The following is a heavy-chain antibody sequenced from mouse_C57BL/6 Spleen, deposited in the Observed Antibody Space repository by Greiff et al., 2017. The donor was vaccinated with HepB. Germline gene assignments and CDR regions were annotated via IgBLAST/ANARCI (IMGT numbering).Heavy chain of an antibody. V-gene: IGHV1-18*01. CDR3: ARLYDYEGYFDV. D-gene: IGHD2-4*01. J-gene: IGHJ1*03. CDR2: INPNNGGT. Sequence: VQLQQSGPELVKPGASVKIPCKASGYTFTDYNMDWVKQSHGKSLEWIGDINPNNGGTIYNQKFKGKATLTVDKSSSTAYMELRSLTSEDTAVYYCARLYDYEGYFDVWGTGTTVTVSS. CDR1: GYTFTDYN.